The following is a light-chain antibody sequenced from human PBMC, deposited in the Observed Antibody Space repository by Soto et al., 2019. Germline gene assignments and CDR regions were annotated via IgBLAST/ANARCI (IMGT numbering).Light chain of an antibody. Sequence: SVLTQPHSASGTPGQRVTISCSGSSSNIGSNSVHWFQQVPGTAPKPLIYSSNQRPSGVPERFSGSKSRTSASLAISGLPSEDEADYYCAAWDDSLNGHIFGTGTKVTVL. CDR2: SSN. CDR1: SSNIGSNS. CDR3: AAWDDSLNGHI. V-gene: IGLV1-44*01. J-gene: IGLJ1*01.